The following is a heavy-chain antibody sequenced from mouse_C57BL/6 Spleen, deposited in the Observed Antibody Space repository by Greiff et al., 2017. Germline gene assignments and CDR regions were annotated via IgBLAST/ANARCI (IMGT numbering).Heavy chain of an antibody. D-gene: IGHD1-3*01. CDR1: GYTFTSYW. CDR3: APVNYYYAVDY. CDR2: IHPNSGST. Sequence: QVQLQQPGTELVKPGASVKLSCKASGYTFTSYWMHWVKQRPGQGLEWIGMIHPNSGSTNYNEKFKSKATLTVDKSSSTAYMQLSSLTSEDSAVYYCAPVNYYYAVDYWGQGTSVTVSS. V-gene: IGHV1-64*01. J-gene: IGHJ4*01.